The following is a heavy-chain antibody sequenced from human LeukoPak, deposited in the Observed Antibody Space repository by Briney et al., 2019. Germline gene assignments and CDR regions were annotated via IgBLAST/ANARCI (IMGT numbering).Heavy chain of an antibody. D-gene: IGHD3-10*01. CDR1: GFTFSSCS. CDR2: ISSSSSYI. Sequence: GGSLRLSCAASGFTFSSCSMNWVRQAPGKGLEWVSSISSSSSYIYYADSVKGRFTISRDNAKNSLYLQMNSLRAEDTAVYYCARALWFGELLSYYHYGMDVWGKGTTVTVSS. CDR3: ARALWFGELLSYYHYGMDV. J-gene: IGHJ6*04. V-gene: IGHV3-21*01.